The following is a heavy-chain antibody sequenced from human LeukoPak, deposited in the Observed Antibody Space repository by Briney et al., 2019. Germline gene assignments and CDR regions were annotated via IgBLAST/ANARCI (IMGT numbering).Heavy chain of an antibody. CDR1: GFTFSTYW. CDR2: IKGDESAK. CDR3: ARDVGGSLDY. V-gene: IGHV3-7*01. J-gene: IGHJ4*02. D-gene: IGHD1-26*01. Sequence: GGSLRRSSAASGFTFSTYWMAWVRQAPGQGLEGVANIKGDESAKHQADSVKGRFTSSRDNAQNSVYLQMTSLRGEDTAVYYCARDVGGSLDYCGQGTLVTVSS.